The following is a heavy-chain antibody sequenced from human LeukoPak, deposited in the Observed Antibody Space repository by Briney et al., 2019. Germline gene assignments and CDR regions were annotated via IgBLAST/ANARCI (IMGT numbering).Heavy chain of an antibody. J-gene: IGHJ4*02. V-gene: IGHV3-30*02. CDR2: TRYDGSNK. CDR1: GFTFSSYG. D-gene: IGHD3-22*01. Sequence: GGSLRLSCAASGFTFSSYGMHWVRQAPGKGLEWVAFTRYDGSNKYYADSVKGRFTISRDNSKNTLYLQMNSLRAEDTAVYYCAKDMYYYDSSGSGFDYWGQGTLVTVSS. CDR3: AKDMYYYDSSGSGFDY.